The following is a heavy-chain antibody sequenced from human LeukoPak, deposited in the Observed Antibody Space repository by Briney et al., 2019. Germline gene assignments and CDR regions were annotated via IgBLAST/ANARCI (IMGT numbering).Heavy chain of an antibody. J-gene: IGHJ3*02. Sequence: SETLSLTCTVSSGSNSSYYWSWIRHPLGKGLERIGYIYYSGSTNYNPSLKSRVTISVDTSKTHFSLKLSSVTAADTAVYYCARGKTYYDISKDAFDIWGQGTMVTVSS. CDR3: ARGKTYYDISKDAFDI. CDR1: SGSNSSYY. V-gene: IGHV4-59*01. D-gene: IGHD3-22*01. CDR2: IYYSGST.